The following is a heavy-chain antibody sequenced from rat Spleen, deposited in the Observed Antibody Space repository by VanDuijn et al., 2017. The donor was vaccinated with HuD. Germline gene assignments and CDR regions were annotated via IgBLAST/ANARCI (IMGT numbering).Heavy chain of an antibody. V-gene: IGHV2S8*01. J-gene: IGHJ3*01. CDR2: ILSGGST. CDR3: PRTYGGYTSHWFAY. Sequence: QVQLKESGPGLVQASQTLSLTCTVSGFSLSNNGVSWVRQPPGKDLEWIAAILSGGSTYYNSVFKSRLSISRDTSKNQVFLKMNRLQTEDTALYFCPRTYGGYTSHWFAYWGQGTLVTVAS. CDR1: GFSLSNNG. D-gene: IGHD1-11*01.